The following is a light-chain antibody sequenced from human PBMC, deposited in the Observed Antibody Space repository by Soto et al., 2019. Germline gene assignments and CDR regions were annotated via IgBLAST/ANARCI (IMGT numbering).Light chain of an antibody. CDR1: SSDVGTYNY. CDR2: EVT. J-gene: IGLJ2*01. V-gene: IGLV2-8*01. CDR3: SSYAGINTFVV. Sequence: QSVLTQPPSASGSPGQSVTISCTGTSSDVGTYNYVSWYQQHPGKAPKLMIYEVTKRPSGVPDRFSCSRSAITASLTVSGLQAEDEADYYCSSYAGINTFVVFGGGTKLTVL.